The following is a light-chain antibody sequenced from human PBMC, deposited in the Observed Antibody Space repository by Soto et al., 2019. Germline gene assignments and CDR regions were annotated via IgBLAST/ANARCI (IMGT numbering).Light chain of an antibody. CDR1: QSVSTYY. Sequence: EIVLTESLGTLSLSPGERAILTCRASQSVSTYYLACYQQKSCQAPRLLIHATSSGASGIPDRFSGSGSGTDFTLTINRLEPEDFAVYYCQQYNSWPLTFGGGTKVDIK. CDR3: QQYNSWPLT. CDR2: ATS. V-gene: IGKV3-20*01. J-gene: IGKJ4*01.